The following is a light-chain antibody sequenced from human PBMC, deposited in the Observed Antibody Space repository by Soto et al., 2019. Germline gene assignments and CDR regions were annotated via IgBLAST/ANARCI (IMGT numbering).Light chain of an antibody. CDR1: SSNIGSNY. CDR2: SNN. V-gene: IGLV1-47*02. J-gene: IGLJ2*01. CDR3: AAWDDSLHGVV. Sequence: QLVLTQPPSASGTPGQRVTISCSGSSSNIGSNYVYWYQQLPGTAPKLLIYSNNQRPSGVPDRFSGSKSGTSASLAISGLRSEDEADYYCAAWDDSLHGVVFGGGTKLTVL.